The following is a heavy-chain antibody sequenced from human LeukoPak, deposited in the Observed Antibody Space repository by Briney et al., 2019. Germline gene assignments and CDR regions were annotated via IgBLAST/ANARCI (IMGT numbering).Heavy chain of an antibody. D-gene: IGHD6-19*01. Sequence: ASVKVSCKASGYTFTGYYMHWVRQAPGQGLEWMGWINPNSGGTNYAQKFQGRVTMTRDTSISTAYMELSRLRSDDTAVYYCARQTSSGWNFDYWGQGTLVTVSS. V-gene: IGHV1-2*02. CDR2: INPNSGGT. CDR3: ARQTSSGWNFDY. CDR1: GYTFTGYY. J-gene: IGHJ4*02.